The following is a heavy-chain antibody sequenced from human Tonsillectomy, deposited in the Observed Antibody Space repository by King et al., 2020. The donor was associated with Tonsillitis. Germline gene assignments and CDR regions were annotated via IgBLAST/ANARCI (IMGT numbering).Heavy chain of an antibody. V-gene: IGHV1-18*04. CDR3: ARGDLRTAFVFDF. CDR1: GYTFTSYG. J-gene: IGHJ4*02. D-gene: IGHD3-16*01. CDR2: INAYNGDR. Sequence: QLVQSGAEVKKPGASVKVSCEASGYTFTSYGISWVRQAPGQGLEWMGWINAYNGDRNYAQTLQGRVTMTKDTSTSTAYMELRSLRSDDTAVCYCARGDLRTAFVFDFWGQGTLVTVSS.